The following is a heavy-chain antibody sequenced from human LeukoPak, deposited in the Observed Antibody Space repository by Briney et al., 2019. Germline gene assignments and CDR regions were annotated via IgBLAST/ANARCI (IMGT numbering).Heavy chain of an antibody. CDR2: INPSSGGT. CDR3: AKEEHILGIPTVDF. V-gene: IGHV1-2*02. J-gene: IGHJ4*02. Sequence: GASVKVSCKASGYAFTAYYMHWVRQAPRQGVEWMGWINPSSGGTNYAQTFHGRVTMTRDTSISTVYMELSSLTSDDTAVYYCAKEEHILGIPTVDFWGQGTLVTVSS. D-gene: IGHD7-27*01. CDR1: GYAFTAYY.